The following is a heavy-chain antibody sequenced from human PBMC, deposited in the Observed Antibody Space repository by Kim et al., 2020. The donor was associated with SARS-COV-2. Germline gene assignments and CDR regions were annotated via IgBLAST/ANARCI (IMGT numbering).Heavy chain of an antibody. J-gene: IGHJ4*01. Sequence: GGSLRLSCVVSGFNSNNYAMSWVRQAPGKGLEWISAITKYDGRTYYANSVKDRFTISRDISSNTVLLQMNSLRAEDTALYYCAKDHPASGWPTFEYWG. CDR1: GFNSNNYA. CDR3: AKDHPASGWPTFEY. V-gene: IGHV3-23*01. D-gene: IGHD6-19*01. CDR2: ITKYDGRT.